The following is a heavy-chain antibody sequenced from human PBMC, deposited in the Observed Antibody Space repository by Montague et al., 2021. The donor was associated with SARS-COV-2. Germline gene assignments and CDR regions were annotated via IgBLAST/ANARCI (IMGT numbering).Heavy chain of an antibody. V-gene: IGHV2-5*02. CDR3: AHRRPLWGYFDY. CDR1: GFSLSTSEVG. J-gene: IGHJ4*02. D-gene: IGHD7-27*01. CDR2: IYWDDDK. Sequence: PALVTPTQTLTLTCTFSGFSLSTSEVGVGWIRQPPGKALEWLALIYWDDDKRYSPSLKSRLTITKDTSKNQVVLTMTNMDPVDTATYYCAHRRPLWGYFDYWGQGTLVTVFS.